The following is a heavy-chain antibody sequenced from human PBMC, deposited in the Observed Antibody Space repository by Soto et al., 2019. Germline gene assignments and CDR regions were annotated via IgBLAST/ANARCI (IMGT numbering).Heavy chain of an antibody. J-gene: IGHJ4*02. CDR2: IIPIFGTA. D-gene: IGHD3-3*01. CDR3: ARDPYDFWSSLLDY. V-gene: IGHV1-69*06. CDR1: GGTFSSYA. Sequence: SVKVSCKASGGTFSSYAISWVRQAPGQGLEWMGGIIPIFGTANYAQKFQGRVTITADKSTSTAYMELSSLRSEDTAVYYCARDPYDFWSSLLDYWGQGTLVTVSS.